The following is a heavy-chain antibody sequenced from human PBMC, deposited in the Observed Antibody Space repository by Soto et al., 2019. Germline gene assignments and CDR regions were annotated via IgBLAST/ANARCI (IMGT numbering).Heavy chain of an antibody. V-gene: IGHV4-39*01. J-gene: IGHJ5*02. CDR1: GGSISSSSYY. Sequence: SETLSLTCTVSGGSISSSSYYWGWIRQPPGKGLEWIGSIYYSGSTYYNPSLKSRVTISVDTSKNQFSLKLSSVTAADTAVYYCARHKGSPNYYDSSGYHSWFDPWGQGTLVTVSS. D-gene: IGHD3-22*01. CDR2: IYYSGST. CDR3: ARHKGSPNYYDSSGYHSWFDP.